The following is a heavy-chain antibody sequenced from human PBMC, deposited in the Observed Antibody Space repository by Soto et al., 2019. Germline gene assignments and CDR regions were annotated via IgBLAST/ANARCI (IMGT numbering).Heavy chain of an antibody. V-gene: IGHV4-39*07. J-gene: IGHJ1*01. CDR1: GGSISASSYY. CDR2: MDYSGST. CDR3: ASRYYDSSGYYLEYFQH. D-gene: IGHD3-22*01. Sequence: PSETLSLTCTVSGGSISASSYYWGWIRQPPGKGLEWIGSMDYSGSTYYNPSLKSRVTISVDTSKNQFSLKLSSVTAADTAVYYCASRYYDSSGYYLEYFQHWGQGTLVTVSS.